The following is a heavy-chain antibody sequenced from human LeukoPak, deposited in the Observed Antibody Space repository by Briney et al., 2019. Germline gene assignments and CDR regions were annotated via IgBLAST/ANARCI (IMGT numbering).Heavy chain of an antibody. CDR3: AKDCGGDCHVYC. CDR1: GFTFSNYG. CDR2: IWPDGINK. V-gene: IGHV3-30*02. J-gene: IGHJ4*02. Sequence: GGSLRLSCAPSGFTFSNYGMHWVRQAPGKGLEWVAAIWPDGINKDYADSVRGRFTISRDNSKNMLYVQMSSLTAEDTAVYYCAKDCGGDCHVYCWGQGTLVTVSS. D-gene: IGHD2-21*02.